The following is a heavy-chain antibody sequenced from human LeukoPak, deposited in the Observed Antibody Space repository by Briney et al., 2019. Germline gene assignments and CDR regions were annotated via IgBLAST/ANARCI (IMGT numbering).Heavy chain of an antibody. CDR3: ARDRRHCTGGSCYSERHYNYYYYMDV. Sequence: PSETLSLTCTVSGGSISSSSYYWGWIRQPPGKGLEWIGSIYYSGSTYYNPSLKSRVTISVDTSKNQFSLKLTSATAADTAAYYCARDRRHCTGGSCYSERHYNYYYYMDVWGKGTTVTISS. CDR1: GGSISSSSYY. CDR2: IYYSGST. V-gene: IGHV4-39*07. D-gene: IGHD2-15*01. J-gene: IGHJ6*03.